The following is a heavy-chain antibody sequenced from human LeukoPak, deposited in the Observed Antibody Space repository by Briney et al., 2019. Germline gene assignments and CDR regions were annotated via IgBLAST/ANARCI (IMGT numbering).Heavy chain of an antibody. D-gene: IGHD2-15*01. J-gene: IGHJ6*02. CDR2: INPNSCGT. Sequence: ASVKVSCKASGDTFTGYYMHWVRQAPGQGLELMGSINPNSCGTNYAQKFQGRVTMTRDTSISTAYVELSRLRSDDTAVYYCARDRVVVAATRDYYYGMDVWGQGTTVTVSS. CDR3: ARDRVVVAATRDYYYGMDV. V-gene: IGHV1-2*02. CDR1: GDTFTGYY.